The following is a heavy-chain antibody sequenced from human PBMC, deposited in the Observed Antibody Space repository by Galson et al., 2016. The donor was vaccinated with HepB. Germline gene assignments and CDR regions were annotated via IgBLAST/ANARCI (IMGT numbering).Heavy chain of an antibody. CDR2: IYSGGAT. CDR3: ARDPPGGGA. V-gene: IGHV3-66*01. D-gene: IGHD4/OR15-4a*01. J-gene: IGHJ4*02. Sequence: SLRLSCAASGVTVGDNYMNWVRQAPGKGLEWVSLIYSGGATQYADSVRGRFTISRDSSKNTLYLQMNSLRVEDTAVYYCARDPPGGGAWGQGTLVTVSS. CDR1: GVTVGDNY.